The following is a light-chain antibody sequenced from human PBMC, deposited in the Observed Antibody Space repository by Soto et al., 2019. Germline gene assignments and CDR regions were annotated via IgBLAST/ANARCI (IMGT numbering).Light chain of an antibody. V-gene: IGKV3-20*01. Sequence: EIVLTQSPGTLSLSPGERATLSCRASQSVSSSYLAWYQQKPGQAPRLLIYGASSRATGIPDRFSGSGSGTDFTLTISRLGPEDFAVYYCQQCGSSPITFGQGTRLEIK. CDR2: GAS. J-gene: IGKJ5*01. CDR3: QQCGSSPIT. CDR1: QSVSSSY.